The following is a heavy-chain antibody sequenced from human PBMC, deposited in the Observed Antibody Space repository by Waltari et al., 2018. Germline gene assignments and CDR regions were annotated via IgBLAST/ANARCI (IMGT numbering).Heavy chain of an antibody. Sequence: QLQLQESGPGLVKPSETLSLTCPVSGGSISSSSYYLGWIRQPPGKGLEWIGSIYYSGGTYYNPSLKSRVTISVDTSKNQFSLKLSSVTAADTAVYYCARRQSLIFDYWGQGTLVTVSS. D-gene: IGHD2-8*01. J-gene: IGHJ4*02. CDR2: IYYSGGT. CDR1: GGSISSSSYY. V-gene: IGHV4-39*01. CDR3: ARRQSLIFDY.